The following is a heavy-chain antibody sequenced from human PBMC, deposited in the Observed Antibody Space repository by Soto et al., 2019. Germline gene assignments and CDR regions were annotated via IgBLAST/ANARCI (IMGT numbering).Heavy chain of an antibody. V-gene: IGHV3-30*09. Sequence: VQLVESGGGEVQPGRSLRLSCAASGFTYTDFALHWVRQAPGKGLEWVAIISYDGSDKYYADAVKGRFAISRDNPKNTLSLEMNSLRPEDTAVFFCARRAWDSYSAIDVWGQGTPVTVFS. CDR2: ISYDGSDK. CDR1: GFTYTDFA. D-gene: IGHD3-22*01. CDR3: ARRAWDSYSAIDV. J-gene: IGHJ6*02.